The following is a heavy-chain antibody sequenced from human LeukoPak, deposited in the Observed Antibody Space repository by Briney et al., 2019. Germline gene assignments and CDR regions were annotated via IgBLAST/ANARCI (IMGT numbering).Heavy chain of an antibody. D-gene: IGHD3-10*01. CDR1: GGTFSNYV. J-gene: IGHJ3*02. V-gene: IGHV1-69*13. CDR3: AVGVRGSGSYQIWGHAFDI. CDR2: IIPIFAIA. Sequence: VASVKVSCKASGGTFSNYVINWVRQAPGQGLEWMGGIIPIFAIADYAQKFQGRVTITADESTSTAYMELSSLRSEDTAVYYCAVGVRGSGSYQIWGHAFDIWGQGTMVTVSS.